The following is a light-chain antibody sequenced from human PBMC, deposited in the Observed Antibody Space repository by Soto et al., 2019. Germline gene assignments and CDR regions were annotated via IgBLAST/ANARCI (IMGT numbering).Light chain of an antibody. Sequence: QSALTQPASVSGSPGQSITISCTETSSDVGGYNYVSWYQQHPGKAPKLMIFDVSNRPSGVSDRFSGSKSDNTASLTISGRQAEDEADYYCSSYTSSSTLVVFGGGTKLTVL. J-gene: IGLJ2*01. CDR2: DVS. V-gene: IGLV2-14*01. CDR3: SSYTSSSTLVV. CDR1: SSDVGGYNY.